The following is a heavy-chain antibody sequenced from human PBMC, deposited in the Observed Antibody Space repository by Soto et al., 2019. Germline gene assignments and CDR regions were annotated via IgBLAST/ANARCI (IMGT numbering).Heavy chain of an antibody. J-gene: IGHJ6*02. CDR3: ARDSVRDYLYYYYGMDV. CDR2: IGTSSSYI. CDR1: GFTFSSYT. D-gene: IGHD4-17*01. Sequence: WVSLRLSCAASGFTFSSYTMNWVRQAPGRGLEWVSSIGTSSSYIYYADSVKGRFTISRDNAKNSLFLQMNSLRADDTAVYYCARDSVRDYLYYYYGMDVRGQGTTVTVSS. V-gene: IGHV3-21*01.